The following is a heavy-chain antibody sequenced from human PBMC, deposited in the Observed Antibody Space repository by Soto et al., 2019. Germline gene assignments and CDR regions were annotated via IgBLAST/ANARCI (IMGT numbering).Heavy chain of an antibody. V-gene: IGHV4-59*11. CDR2: IYYNGNT. J-gene: IGHJ4*02. Sequence: QLQLQESGPGLVKPSETLSLTCSVSGGSISNHYWSWIRQPPGKGLEWIGYIYYNGNTNYNPSLKSRVTMSVDTSRNQMSLKLTTVTAADTAVYYCTRANWYSEYWGQGTLVTVSS. CDR1: GGSISNHY. D-gene: IGHD7-27*01. CDR3: TRANWYSEY.